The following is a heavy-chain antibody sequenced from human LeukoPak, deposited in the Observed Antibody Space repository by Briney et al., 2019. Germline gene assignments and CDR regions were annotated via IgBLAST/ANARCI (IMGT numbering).Heavy chain of an antibody. CDR1: GFTFSAFA. V-gene: IGHV3-30-3*02. Sequence: GGSLRLSCAASGFTFSAFAMHWVRQAPGKGLEWVAVISYDGSNKYYADSVKGRFTISRDNSKNTVYLQMNSLRAEDTAIYYCAKQLGYCSGGSCYFDYWGRGTLVTVSS. D-gene: IGHD2-15*01. CDR2: ISYDGSNK. CDR3: AKQLGYCSGGSCYFDY. J-gene: IGHJ4*03.